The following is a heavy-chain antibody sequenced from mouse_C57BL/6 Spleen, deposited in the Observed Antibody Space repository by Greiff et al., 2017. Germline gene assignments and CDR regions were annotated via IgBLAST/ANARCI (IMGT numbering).Heavy chain of an antibody. CDR3: ARAQYYGSSYYFDY. D-gene: IGHD1-1*01. V-gene: IGHV1-64*01. Sequence: QVQLQQPGAELVKPGASVKLSCKASGYTFTSYWMHWVKQRPGQGLEWIGMIHPNSGSTNYNEKFKSKATLTVAKSSSTAYMQLSSLTSEDSAVYYCARAQYYGSSYYFDYWGQGTTLTVSS. CDR1: GYTFTSYW. J-gene: IGHJ2*01. CDR2: IHPNSGST.